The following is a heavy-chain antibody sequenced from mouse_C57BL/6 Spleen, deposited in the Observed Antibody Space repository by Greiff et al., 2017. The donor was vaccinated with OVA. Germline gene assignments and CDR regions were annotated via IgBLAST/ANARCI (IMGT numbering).Heavy chain of an antibody. D-gene: IGHD2-3*01. CDR2: IYPRSGNT. V-gene: IGHV1-81*01. Sequence: QVQLQQSGAELARPGASVKLSCKASGYTFTSYGISWVKQGTGQGLEWIGEIYPRSGNTYYNEKFKGKATLTADKSSSTAYMELRSLTSEDSAVYFCARGWLLVYFDYWGQGTTLTVSS. CDR3: ARGWLLVYFDY. J-gene: IGHJ2*01. CDR1: GYTFTSYG.